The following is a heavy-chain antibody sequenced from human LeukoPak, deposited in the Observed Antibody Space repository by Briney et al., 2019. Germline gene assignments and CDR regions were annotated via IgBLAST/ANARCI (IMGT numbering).Heavy chain of an antibody. V-gene: IGHV1-8*03. Sequence: ASVKVSCKASGYTFTSYDINWVRQATGQGPEWMGWMNPNSGNTGYAQKFQGRVTITRNTSISTAYMELSSLRSEDTAVYYCARLPVNYDFWSGYGHWGQGTLVTVSS. CDR2: MNPNSGNT. CDR1: GYTFTSYD. CDR3: ARLPVNYDFWSGYGH. J-gene: IGHJ4*02. D-gene: IGHD3-3*01.